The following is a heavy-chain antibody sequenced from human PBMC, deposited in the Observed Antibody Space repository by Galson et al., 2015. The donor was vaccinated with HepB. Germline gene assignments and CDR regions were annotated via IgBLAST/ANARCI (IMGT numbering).Heavy chain of an antibody. CDR3: AIASYSYESTGYGFAFDV. CDR2: ISWNSGSI. V-gene: IGHV3-9*01. Sequence: SLRLSCAASGFTFDDYAMHWVRQAPGKGLEWVSGISWNSGSIGYADSVKGRFTISRDNAKTSLYLQMNSLRAEDTALYYCAIASYSYESTGYGFAFDVWGQGTMVTVSS. J-gene: IGHJ3*01. D-gene: IGHD3-22*01. CDR1: GFTFDDYA.